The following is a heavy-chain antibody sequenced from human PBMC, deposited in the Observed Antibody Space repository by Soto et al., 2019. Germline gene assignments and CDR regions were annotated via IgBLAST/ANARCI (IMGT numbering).Heavy chain of an antibody. CDR2: INPSGGST. J-gene: IGHJ6*03. V-gene: IGHV1-46*03. D-gene: IGHD3-9*01. CDR1: GYTFTSYY. CDR3: ARDPIYYDILTGYFHDHYYYYYMDV. Sequence: GASVKVSCKASGYTFTSYYMHWVRQAPGQGLEWMGIINPSGGSTSYAQKFQGRVTMTRDTSTGTVYMELSSLRSEDTAVYYCARDPIYYDILTGYFHDHYYYYYMDVWGKGTTVTVSS.